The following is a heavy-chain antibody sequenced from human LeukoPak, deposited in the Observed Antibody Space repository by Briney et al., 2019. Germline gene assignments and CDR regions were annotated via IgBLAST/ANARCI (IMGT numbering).Heavy chain of an antibody. CDR2: LSNIGGST. D-gene: IGHD3-22*01. V-gene: IGHV3-23*01. CDR1: GFTFSSYA. Sequence: PGGSLRLSCAASGFTFSSYAMSWVRQASGKGLEWVSALSNIGGSTYYADSVKGRFTISRDNSKSTLYLQMNRLTAEDTAVYYCAKGRTAGGYFDYWGQGTLVTVSS. J-gene: IGHJ4*02. CDR3: AKGRTAGGYFDY.